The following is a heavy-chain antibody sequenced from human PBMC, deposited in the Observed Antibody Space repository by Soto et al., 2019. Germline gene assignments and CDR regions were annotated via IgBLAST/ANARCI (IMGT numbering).Heavy chain of an antibody. Sequence: SETLSLTCAVYGGSFSGYYWSWIRQPPGKGLEWIGEINHSGSTNYNPSLKSRVTISVDTSKNQFSLKLGSVTAADTAVYYCARGSGEWLFGHYYYYGMDVWGQGTTVTVSS. V-gene: IGHV4-34*01. CDR1: GGSFSGYY. CDR3: ARGSGEWLFGHYYYYGMDV. CDR2: INHSGST. J-gene: IGHJ6*02. D-gene: IGHD3-3*01.